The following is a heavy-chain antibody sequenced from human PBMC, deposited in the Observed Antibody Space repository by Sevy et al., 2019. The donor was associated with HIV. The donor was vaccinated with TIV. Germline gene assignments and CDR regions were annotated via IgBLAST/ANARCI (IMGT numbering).Heavy chain of an antibody. J-gene: IGHJ4*02. D-gene: IGHD6-13*01. CDR3: ARAGIAAAGTLDY. Sequence: GGSLRLSCAASGFTFSSYGMHWVRQAPGKGLEWVAVIWYDGSNKYYADSVKGRFTISRDNSKNTLYLQMNSLRAEDTAMYYCARAGIAAAGTLDYWGQGTLVTVSS. CDR2: IWYDGSNK. V-gene: IGHV3-33*01. CDR1: GFTFSSYG.